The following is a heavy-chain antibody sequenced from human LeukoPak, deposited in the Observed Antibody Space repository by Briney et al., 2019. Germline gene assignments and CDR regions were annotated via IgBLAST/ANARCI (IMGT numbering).Heavy chain of an antibody. CDR2: INPNSGGT. CDR1: GYTFTGYY. CDR3: ASGGERYSSGWYGDY. V-gene: IGHV1-2*02. Sequence: ASVKVSCKASGYTFTGYYMHWVRQAPGQGREGMGWINPNSGGTKYAQKFQGRLTMTRHTSISTAYMELSRLTSDDTAVYYCASGGERYSSGWYGDYWGQGTLVTVSS. D-gene: IGHD6-19*01. J-gene: IGHJ4*02.